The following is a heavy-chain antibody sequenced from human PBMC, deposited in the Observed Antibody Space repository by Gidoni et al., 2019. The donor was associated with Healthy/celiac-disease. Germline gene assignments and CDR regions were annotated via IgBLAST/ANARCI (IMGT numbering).Heavy chain of an antibody. CDR3: ARAPYDSSGNDAFDI. Sequence: QVQLVESGGGVVQPGRSLSLSCEASGFTFSSYAMHWVRQAPGKGLEWVAVISYDGSNKYYADSVKGRFTISRDNSKNTLYLQMNSLRAEDTAVYYCARAPYDSSGNDAFDIWGQGTMVTVSS. CDR2: ISYDGSNK. J-gene: IGHJ3*02. CDR1: GFTFSSYA. V-gene: IGHV3-30-3*01. D-gene: IGHD3-22*01.